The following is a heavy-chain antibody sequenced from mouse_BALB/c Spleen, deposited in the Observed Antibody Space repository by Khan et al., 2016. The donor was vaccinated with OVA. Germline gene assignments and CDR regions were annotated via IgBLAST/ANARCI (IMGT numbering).Heavy chain of an antibody. J-gene: IGHJ2*01. V-gene: IGHV3-2*02. D-gene: IGHD1-1*01. CDR1: GYSITSDCA. CDR3: ARSVTITTVVATDFDC. CDR2: ISYSGRT. Sequence: EVQLQESGPGLVKPSQSLSLTCTVTGYSITSDCAWNWIRQFPGNKLEWMGYISYSGRTSYNPSLKSRISITRDTSKNQFFLQLNSVTTEDTATYYCARSVTITTVVATDFDCWGQGTTLTVSS.